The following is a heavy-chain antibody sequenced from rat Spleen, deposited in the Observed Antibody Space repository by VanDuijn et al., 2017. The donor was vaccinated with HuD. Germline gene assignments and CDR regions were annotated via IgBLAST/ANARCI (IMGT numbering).Heavy chain of an antibody. D-gene: IGHD1-10*01. CDR2: IWSDGNT. Sequence: QVQLKESGPGLVQPSQTLSLTCTVSGFSLNNYGVIWFRQPPGRGLEWMGIIWSDGNTKYNSALNSRLSISRDTSQNQVYLQMNSLQTEDTATYYCARRNNYPHYFDYWGQGVLVTVSS. CDR1: GFSLNNYG. V-gene: IGHV2-13*01. J-gene: IGHJ2*01. CDR3: ARRNNYPHYFDY.